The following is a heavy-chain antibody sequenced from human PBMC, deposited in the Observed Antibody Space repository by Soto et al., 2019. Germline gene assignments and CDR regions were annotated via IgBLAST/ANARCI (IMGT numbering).Heavy chain of an antibody. CDR3: ARESTLIAAAAYYYYYGMDV. Sequence: LRLSCAASGFTFCSYGMHWVRQAPGKGLEWVAVIWYDGSNKYYADSAKGRFTISRDNSKNTLYLQMNSLSAEDTAVYYCARESTLIAAAAYYYYYGMDVWGQGTTVTVSS. CDR1: GFTFCSYG. V-gene: IGHV3-33*01. J-gene: IGHJ6*02. D-gene: IGHD6-13*01. CDR2: IWYDGSNK.